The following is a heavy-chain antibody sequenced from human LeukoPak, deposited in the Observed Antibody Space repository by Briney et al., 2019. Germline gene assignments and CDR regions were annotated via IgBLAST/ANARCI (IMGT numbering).Heavy chain of an antibody. Sequence: GGSLRLSCAASGFTFSSYAMSWVRQAPGKGLEWVSAISSSGGTTYYADSVKGRFTISRDNSKNTLYLQMNSLRAEDTAVYYCARETTVVAGIYWGQGTLVTVSS. CDR3: ARETTVVAGIY. CDR2: ISSSGGTT. CDR1: GFTFSSYA. D-gene: IGHD4-23*01. V-gene: IGHV3-23*01. J-gene: IGHJ4*02.